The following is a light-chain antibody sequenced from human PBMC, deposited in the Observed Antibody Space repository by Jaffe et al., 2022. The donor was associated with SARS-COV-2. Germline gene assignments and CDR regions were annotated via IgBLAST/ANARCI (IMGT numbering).Light chain of an antibody. CDR3: QQYGSSPYT. V-gene: IGKV3-20*01. CDR2: GAS. Sequence: EIVLTQSPGTLSLSPGERATLSCRASQSVSSSSLAWYQQKPGQAPRLLIYGASSRATGIPDRFSGSGSGTDFTLTISRLEPEDFAVYYCQQYGSSPYTFGRGTKLEI. CDR1: QSVSSSS. J-gene: IGKJ2*01.